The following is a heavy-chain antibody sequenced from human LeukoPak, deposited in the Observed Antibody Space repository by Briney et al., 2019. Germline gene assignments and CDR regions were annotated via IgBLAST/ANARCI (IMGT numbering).Heavy chain of an antibody. V-gene: IGHV3-30*02. Sequence: GGSLRLSCAASGFTFSSYGMHWVRQAPGKGLEWVAFIRYDGSNKYYADSVKGRFTISRDNSKNTLYLHVNSLRPEDTAVYYCAKGEVYYYYMDVWGKGTTATISS. CDR3: AKGEVYYYYMDV. J-gene: IGHJ6*03. CDR1: GFTFSSYG. CDR2: IRYDGSNK.